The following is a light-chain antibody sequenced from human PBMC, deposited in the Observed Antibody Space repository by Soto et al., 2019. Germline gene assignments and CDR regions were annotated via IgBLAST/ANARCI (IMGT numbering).Light chain of an antibody. J-gene: IGKJ2*01. CDR2: GAS. CDR3: RQYGSSPSYT. CDR1: QSVSSSSY. Sequence: EIVLTQSPGTLSLSPGERATLSCRASQSVSSSSYLAWYQQKPGQAPRLLIYGASSRATGIPDRFSGSVSETDFTLTISRLETEDFAVYYCRQYGSSPSYTFGQGTKLEIK. V-gene: IGKV3-20*01.